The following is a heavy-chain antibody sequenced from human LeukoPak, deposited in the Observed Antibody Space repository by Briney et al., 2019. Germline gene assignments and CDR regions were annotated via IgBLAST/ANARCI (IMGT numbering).Heavy chain of an antibody. D-gene: IGHD2-21*02. V-gene: IGHV1-69*04. CDR3: ARIAHCGGDCYLFDY. CDR2: IIPIFGIA. CDR1: GGTFSSYA. Sequence: SVKVSCKASGGTFSSYAISWVRQAPGQGLEWMGRIIPIFGIANYAQKFQGRVTVTADKSTSTACMELSSLRSEDTAVYYCARIAHCGGDCYLFDYWGQGTLVTVSS. J-gene: IGHJ4*02.